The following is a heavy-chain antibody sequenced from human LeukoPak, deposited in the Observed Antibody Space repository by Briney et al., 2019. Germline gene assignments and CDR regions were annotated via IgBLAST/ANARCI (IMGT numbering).Heavy chain of an antibody. CDR2: INHGGST. J-gene: IGHJ4*02. D-gene: IGHD1-7*01. CDR3: ARGLGINGATRRFDY. Sequence: PSETVSLTCTATGYSFSGYCWTWILQPPGKGLEWMGEINHGGSTNYNPSLKGRVTVSVDTSKNQFSLRLTSVTAADTAVYYCARGLGINGATRRFDYWGQGALVTVSS. V-gene: IGHV4-34*01. CDR1: GYSFSGYC.